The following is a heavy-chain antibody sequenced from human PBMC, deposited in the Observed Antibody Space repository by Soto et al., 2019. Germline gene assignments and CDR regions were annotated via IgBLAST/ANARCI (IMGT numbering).Heavy chain of an antibody. V-gene: IGHV4-31*03. CDR3: ARDMHAGFTHYFDP. CDR2: IYHSGRT. CDR1: GVSISSGGYY. J-gene: IGHJ5*02. D-gene: IGHD1-26*01. Sequence: SETLSLTCTVSGVSISSGGYYWGWIRQHPGKGLEWIGNIYHSGRTYYNPSLKSRVTISIDTTKNQLSLKLTSMTAADTAVYYCARDMHAGFTHYFDPWGQGTLVTVSS.